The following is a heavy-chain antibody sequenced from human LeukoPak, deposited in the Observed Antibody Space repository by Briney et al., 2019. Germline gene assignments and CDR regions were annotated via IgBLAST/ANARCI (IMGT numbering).Heavy chain of an antibody. Sequence: SETLSLTCAVSGGSVSGHYWDWIRQPPGKGLEWIGYIYASGGANYNPSLKSRVTISLDASENRFSLKLTSVTAADTAVYYCAREAPGGSGWTYFDYWGQGSLVTVSS. V-gene: IGHV4-59*02. J-gene: IGHJ4*02. CDR1: GGSVSGHY. CDR2: IYASGGA. CDR3: AREAPGGSGWTYFDY. D-gene: IGHD6-19*01.